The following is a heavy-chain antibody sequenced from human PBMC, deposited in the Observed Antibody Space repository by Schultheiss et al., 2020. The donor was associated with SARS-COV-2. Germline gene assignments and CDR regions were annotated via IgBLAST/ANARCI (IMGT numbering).Heavy chain of an antibody. Sequence: GGSLRLSCAASGFTFSNSDMNWVRQAPGKGLEWVSGVSWNGSRTHYADSVKGRFIISRDNSKNTLYLQMNSLRAEDTAVYYCASPLHAFTIRYGMDVWGQGTTVTVSS. CDR1: GFTFSNSD. V-gene: IGHV3-19*01. CDR3: ASPLHAFTIRYGMDV. CDR2: VSWNGSRT. J-gene: IGHJ6*02. D-gene: IGHD3-3*01.